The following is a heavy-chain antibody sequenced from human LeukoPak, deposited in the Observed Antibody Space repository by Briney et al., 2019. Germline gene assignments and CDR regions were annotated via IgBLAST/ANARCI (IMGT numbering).Heavy chain of an antibody. Sequence: ASVKVSCKASGYTFTGYYMHWVRQAPGQGLEWMGWINPNSGGTNYAQKFQGRVTMTRDTSISTAYMELSRLRSDDTAVYYCAREGRSIAVAGTIDYWGQGTLVTVSS. CDR1: GYTFTGYY. J-gene: IGHJ4*02. V-gene: IGHV1-2*02. CDR2: INPNSGGT. CDR3: AREGRSIAVAGTIDY. D-gene: IGHD6-19*01.